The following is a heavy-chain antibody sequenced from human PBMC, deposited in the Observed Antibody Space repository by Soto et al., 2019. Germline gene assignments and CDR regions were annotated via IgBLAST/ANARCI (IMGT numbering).Heavy chain of an antibody. D-gene: IGHD3-22*01. V-gene: IGHV1-24*01. CDR2: FDPEDGET. CDR3: ATDPYYYDSSGYYCDY. J-gene: IGHJ4*02. Sequence: ASVKVSCKVSGYTLTELSMHWVRQAPGKGLEWMGGFDPEDGETICAQKFQGRVTMTEDTSTDTAYMELSSLRSEDTAVYYCATDPYYYDSSGYYCDYWGQGTLVTVSS. CDR1: GYTLTELS.